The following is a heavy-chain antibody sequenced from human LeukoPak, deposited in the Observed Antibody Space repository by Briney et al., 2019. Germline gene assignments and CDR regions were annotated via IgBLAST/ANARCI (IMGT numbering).Heavy chain of an antibody. V-gene: IGHV3-23*01. D-gene: IGHD1-1*01. CDR3: ARGQEFDDGVFDS. CDR2: IRSNGATA. CDR1: GFSFSSFA. J-gene: IGHJ4*02. Sequence: GGSLRLSCAASGFSFSSFAMTWVRQAPGKGLEWVSTIRSNGATAYNADSVKGRFTISRDNSKNTVYLQMNSLRVEDTAIYYCARGQEFDDGVFDSWGQGTLVTVSS.